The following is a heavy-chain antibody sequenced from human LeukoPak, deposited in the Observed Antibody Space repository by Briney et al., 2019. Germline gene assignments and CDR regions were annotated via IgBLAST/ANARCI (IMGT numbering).Heavy chain of an antibody. Sequence: ASVKVSCKVSGYTLTELSMHWVRQAPGKGLEWMGGFDPEDGETIYAQKFQGRVTMTEDTSTDTAYMELSSLRSEDTAVYYCATAGSYRDYYYYYMDVWGKGTTVTVSS. CDR3: ATAGSYRDYYYYYMDV. D-gene: IGHD1-26*01. J-gene: IGHJ6*03. V-gene: IGHV1-24*01. CDR2: FDPEDGET. CDR1: GYTLTELS.